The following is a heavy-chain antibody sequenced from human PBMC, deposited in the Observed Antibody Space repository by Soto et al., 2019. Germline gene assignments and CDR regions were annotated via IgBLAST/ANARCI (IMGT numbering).Heavy chain of an antibody. J-gene: IGHJ6*02. CDR1: GFTFSSYA. CDR3: ARDYGSYGPYYYYGMDV. CDR2: ISYDGSNK. V-gene: IGHV3-30-3*01. Sequence: WSLRLSCAASGFTFSSYAMHWVRQAPGKGLEWVAVISYDGSNKYYADSVKGRFTISRDNSKNTLYLQMNSLRAEDTAVYYCARDYGSYGPYYYYGMDVWGQGTTVTVSS. D-gene: IGHD5-18*01.